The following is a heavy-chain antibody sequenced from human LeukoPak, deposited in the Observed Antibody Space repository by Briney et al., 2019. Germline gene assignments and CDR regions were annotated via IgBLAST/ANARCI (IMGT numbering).Heavy chain of an antibody. J-gene: IGHJ4*02. CDR1: GYTFTDYY. CDR3: ARAEMATIPEPFDY. Sequence: ASVKVSCKASGYTFTDYYIHWVRQAPGQGLEWMGWINPNSGGTNYAQKFQGRVTMSRDTSISTAYMELSRLRSDDTAVYYCARAEMATIPEPFDYWGQGTLVTVSS. CDR2: INPNSGGT. D-gene: IGHD5-24*01. V-gene: IGHV1-2*02.